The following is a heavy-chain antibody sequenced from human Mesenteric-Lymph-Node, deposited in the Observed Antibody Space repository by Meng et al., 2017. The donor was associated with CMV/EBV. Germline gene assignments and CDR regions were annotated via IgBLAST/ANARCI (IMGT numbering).Heavy chain of an antibody. CDR3: ARPHYYGSGSSPWFDP. CDR2: IYYSGST. CDR1: GCPISSSSYY. D-gene: IGHD3-10*01. Sequence: QLQLQESGPGLVKPSETLSLTCTVSGCPISSSSYYWGWIRQPPGKGLEWIGSIYYSGSTYYNPSLKSRVTISVDTSKNQFSLKLSSVTAADTAVYYCARPHYYGSGSSPWFDPWGQGTLVTVSS. V-gene: IGHV4-39*01. J-gene: IGHJ5*02.